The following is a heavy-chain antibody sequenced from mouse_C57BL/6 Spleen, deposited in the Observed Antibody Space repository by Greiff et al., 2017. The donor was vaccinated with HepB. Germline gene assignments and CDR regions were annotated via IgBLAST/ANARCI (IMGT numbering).Heavy chain of an antibody. V-gene: IGHV1-15*01. D-gene: IGHD1-1*01. CDR2: IDPETGGT. Sequence: QVQLQQSGAELVRPGASVTLSCKASGYTFTDYEMHWVKQTPVHGLEWIGAIDPETGGTAYNQKFKGKAILTADKSSSTAYMELRSLTSEDSAGYYCTRMGYYGSSYVGGNAMGHWGQGTSGTVSS. CDR1: GYTFTDYE. CDR3: TRMGYYGSSYVGGNAMGH. J-gene: IGHJ4*01.